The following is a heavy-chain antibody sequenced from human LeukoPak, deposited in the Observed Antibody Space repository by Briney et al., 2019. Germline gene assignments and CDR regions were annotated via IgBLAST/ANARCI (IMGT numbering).Heavy chain of an antibody. D-gene: IGHD6-19*01. J-gene: IGHJ4*02. V-gene: IGHV1-8*01. CDR2: MNPNSGNT. CDR3: ASGIIGYSSGWYSFDY. CDR1: GYTFTSYD. Sequence: GASVKVSCKASGYTFTSYDINWVRQATGQGLEWMGWMNPNSGNTGYAQKFQGRVTMTRNTSISTAYMELSSLRSEDTAVYYCASGIIGYSSGWYSFDYWGQGTLVTVSS.